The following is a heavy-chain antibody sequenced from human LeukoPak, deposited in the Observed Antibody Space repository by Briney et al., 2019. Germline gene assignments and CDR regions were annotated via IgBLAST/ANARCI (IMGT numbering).Heavy chain of an antibody. J-gene: IGHJ4*02. D-gene: IGHD2-2*01. Sequence: SETLSLTCTLSGRSISSYYWIWIRQPPGKGREWIVYIYYSGSTNYNHSLKSQVTISLYTSKNPFSLKLTSVTAPGTVLYYCARSKVVPAAFDYWGQGTLVTVSS. CDR3: ARSKVVPAAFDY. CDR1: GRSISSYY. V-gene: IGHV4-59*01. CDR2: IYYSGST.